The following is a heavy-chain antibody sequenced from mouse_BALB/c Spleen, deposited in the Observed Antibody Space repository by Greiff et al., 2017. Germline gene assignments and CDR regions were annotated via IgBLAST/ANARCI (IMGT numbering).Heavy chain of an antibody. CDR3: VRDDGYYNYFDY. J-gene: IGHJ2*01. CDR2: IRSKSNNYAT. V-gene: IGHV10-1*02. D-gene: IGHD2-3*01. CDR1: GFTFNTYA. Sequence: EVQLVESGGGLVQPKGSLKLSCAASGFTFNTYAMNWVRQAPGKGLEWVARIRSKSNNYATYYADSVKDRFTISRDDSQSMLYLQMNNLKTEDTAMYYCVRDDGYYNYFDYWGQGTTLTVSS.